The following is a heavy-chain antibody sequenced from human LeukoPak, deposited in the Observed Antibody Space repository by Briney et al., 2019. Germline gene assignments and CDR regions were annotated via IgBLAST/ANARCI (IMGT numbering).Heavy chain of an antibody. V-gene: IGHV4-4*02. J-gene: IGHJ3*02. CDR3: VVTAIQYDAFDI. Sequence: KSSETLSLTCAVSGGSISSSNWWSWVRQPPGKGLAWIGEIYHSGSTNYNPSLKSRVTISVDKSKNQFSLKLSSVTAADTAVYYCVVTAIQYDAFDIWGQGTMVTVSS. CDR1: GGSISSSNW. D-gene: IGHD2-21*02. CDR2: IYHSGST.